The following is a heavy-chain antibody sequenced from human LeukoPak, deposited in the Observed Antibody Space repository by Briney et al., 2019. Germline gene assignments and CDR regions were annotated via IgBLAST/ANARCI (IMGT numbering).Heavy chain of an antibody. CDR2: IKQDGSET. J-gene: IGHJ4*02. V-gene: IGHV3-7*01. CDR3: AREDHSKYEY. CDR1: GFPFSNYW. D-gene: IGHD4-11*01. Sequence: PGGSLRLSCVASGFPFSNYWMSWVRQAPGKGPEWVASIKQDGSETFYVDSVKGRFTISKDNAKNSLYLLMNSLRAEDTAVYYCAREDHSKYEYWGQGTLVTVSS.